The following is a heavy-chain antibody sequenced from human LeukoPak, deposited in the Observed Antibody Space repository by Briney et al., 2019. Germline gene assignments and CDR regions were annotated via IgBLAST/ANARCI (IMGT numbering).Heavy chain of an antibody. D-gene: IGHD3-3*01. J-gene: IGHJ5*02. CDR1: GGSISNYY. Sequence: SETLSLTCTVSGGSISNYYWSWIQQPPGKGLEWIGYIYYSGSTNYNPSLKSRVTISVDTSKNQFSLKLSSVTAADTAVYYCARASEYYDFWSGHPRWFDPWGQGTLVTVSS. CDR2: IYYSGST. V-gene: IGHV4-59*01. CDR3: ARASEYYDFWSGHPRWFDP.